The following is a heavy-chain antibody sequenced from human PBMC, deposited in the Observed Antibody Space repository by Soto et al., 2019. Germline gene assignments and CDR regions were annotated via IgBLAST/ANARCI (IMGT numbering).Heavy chain of an antibody. CDR1: GDSVSSNGAA. CDR3: ARGHAGTMDV. V-gene: IGHV6-1*01. Sequence: SQTLSLTCAISGDSVSSNGAAWDWIRQSPSRGLQWLGRTYYRSKWNNDYAVSVKSRININPDTSKNQFSLQLNSVSPEDTAVYYCARGHAGTMDVWGQGTTVTVSS. J-gene: IGHJ6*02. D-gene: IGHD1-1*01. CDR2: TYYRSKWNN.